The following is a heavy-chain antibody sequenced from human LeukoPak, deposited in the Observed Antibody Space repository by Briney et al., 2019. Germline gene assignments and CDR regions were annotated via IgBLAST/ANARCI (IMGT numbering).Heavy chain of an antibody. J-gene: IGHJ5*02. CDR3: AKDQEDPYDYWGNWFDP. V-gene: IGHV3-23*01. D-gene: IGHD3-3*01. CDR1: GFTFSSYA. Sequence: PGGSLRLSCAASGFTFSSYAMSWVRQAPGKGLEWVSAISGSGGSTYYADSVKGRFTISRDNSKNTLYLQMNSLRAEDTAVYYCAKDQEDPYDYWGNWFDPWGQGTLVTVSS. CDR2: ISGSGGST.